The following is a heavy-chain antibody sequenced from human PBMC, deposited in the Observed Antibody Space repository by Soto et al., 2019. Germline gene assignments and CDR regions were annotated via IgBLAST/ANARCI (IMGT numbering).Heavy chain of an antibody. CDR1: GFTFSSYA. CDR2: ITSDGRT. J-gene: IGHJ4*02. CDR3: AKDYSTVTTDPLSVVLFDY. V-gene: IGHV3-23*01. Sequence: PGGSLRLSCAASGFTFSSYAMSWVRQAPGKGLEWVSTITSDGRTYYADSVKGRFTISRDNSKNTVYLQMNSLRAEDTAVYYCAKDYSTVTTDPLSVVLFDYWGQGALVTVSS. D-gene: IGHD4-17*01.